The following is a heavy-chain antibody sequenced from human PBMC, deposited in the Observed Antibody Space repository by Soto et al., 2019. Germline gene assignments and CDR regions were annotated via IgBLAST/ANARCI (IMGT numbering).Heavy chain of an antibody. CDR3: ATVHREGQCRPEGYYYYGMDV. J-gene: IGHJ6*02. D-gene: IGHD6-19*01. CDR2: FDPEDGET. V-gene: IGHV1-24*01. CDR1: GYTLTELS. Sequence: ASVKVSCKVSGYTLTELSMHWVRQAPGKGLEWMGGFDPEDGETIYAQKFQGRVTMTEDTSTDTAYMELSSLRSEDTAVYYCATVHREGQCRPEGYYYYGMDVWGQGTTVTVSS.